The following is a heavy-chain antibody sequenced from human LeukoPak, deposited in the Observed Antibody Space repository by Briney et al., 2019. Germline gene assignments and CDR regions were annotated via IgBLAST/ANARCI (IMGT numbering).Heavy chain of an antibody. CDR1: GFTFSSYA. D-gene: IGHD3-3*01. J-gene: IGHJ3*02. CDR3: TRHLELGYDDAFDI. V-gene: IGHV3-23*01. Sequence: PGGSLRLSCAASGFTFSSYAMSWVRQAPGKGLEWVSAISGSGGSTYYADSVKGRFTISRDNSKNTLYLQMNSLKTEDTAVYYCTRHLELGYDDAFDIWGQGTMVTVSS. CDR2: ISGSGGST.